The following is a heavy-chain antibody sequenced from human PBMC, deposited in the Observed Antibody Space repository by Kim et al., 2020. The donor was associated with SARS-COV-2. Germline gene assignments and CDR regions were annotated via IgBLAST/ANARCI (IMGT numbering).Heavy chain of an antibody. V-gene: IGHV1-18*01. J-gene: IGHJ4*02. CDR2: ISAYNGNT. Sequence: ASVKVSCKASGYTFTSYGISWVRQAPGQWLEWMGWISAYNGNTNYAQKLQGRVTMTTDTSTSTAYMELRSLRSDDTAVYYCARDRAMVRGVIITNGGFDYWGQGTLVIVSS. CDR1: GYTFTSYG. CDR3: ARDRAMVRGVIITNGGFDY. D-gene: IGHD3-10*01.